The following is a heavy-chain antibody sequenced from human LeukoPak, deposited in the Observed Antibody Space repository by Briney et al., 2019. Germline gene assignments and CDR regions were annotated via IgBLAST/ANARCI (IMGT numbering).Heavy chain of an antibody. CDR2: INPNSGGT. Sequence: ASAKVSCKASGYTFTGYYMHWVRQAPGQGLEWMGWINPNSGGTNYAQKFQGRVTMTRDTSISTAYMELSRLRSDDTAVYYCARAYGDYVDAFDIWGQGTMVTVSS. D-gene: IGHD4-17*01. J-gene: IGHJ3*02. CDR3: ARAYGDYVDAFDI. CDR1: GYTFTGYY. V-gene: IGHV1-2*02.